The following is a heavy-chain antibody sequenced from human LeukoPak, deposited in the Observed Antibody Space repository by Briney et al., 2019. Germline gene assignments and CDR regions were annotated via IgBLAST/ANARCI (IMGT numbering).Heavy chain of an antibody. D-gene: IGHD4-17*01. CDR2: ISYDGSNK. CDR1: GFTFSSYA. V-gene: IGHV3-30-3*01. CDR3: ARDRSDYGAQTPKYFDY. Sequence: PGRSLRLSCAASGFTFSSYAMHWVRQAPGKGLEWVAVISYDGSNKYYADSVKGRFTISRDNSKNTLYLQMNSLRAEDTAVYYCARDRSDYGAQTPKYFDYWGQGTLVTVSS. J-gene: IGHJ4*02.